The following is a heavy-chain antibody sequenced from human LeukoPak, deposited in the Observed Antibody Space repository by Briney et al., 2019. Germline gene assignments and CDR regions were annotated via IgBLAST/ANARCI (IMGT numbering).Heavy chain of an antibody. D-gene: IGHD6-19*01. V-gene: IGHV3-33*01. J-gene: IGHJ4*02. CDR3: ARMYSSGWYYFDY. Sequence: PGRSLRLSCAASGFTFSSYGMHWVRQAPGKGLEWGAVIWYDGSNKYYADSLKGRFTISRDNSKNTLYLQMNSLRAEDTAVYYCARMYSSGWYYFDYWGQGTLVTVSS. CDR2: IWYDGSNK. CDR1: GFTFSSYG.